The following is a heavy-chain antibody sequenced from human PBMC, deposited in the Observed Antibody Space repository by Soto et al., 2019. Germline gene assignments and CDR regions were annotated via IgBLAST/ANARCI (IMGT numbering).Heavy chain of an antibody. Sequence: SETLSLTCTVSGGSVSSGSYYWSWIRQPPGKGLEWIGYIYYSGSTNYNPSLKSRVTISVDTSKNQFSLKLSSVTAADTAVYYCARDSRYSSSYYFDYCGQGTLVTVSS. J-gene: IGHJ4*02. CDR3: ARDSRYSSSYYFDY. V-gene: IGHV4-61*01. CDR2: IYYSGST. D-gene: IGHD6-6*01. CDR1: GGSVSSGSYY.